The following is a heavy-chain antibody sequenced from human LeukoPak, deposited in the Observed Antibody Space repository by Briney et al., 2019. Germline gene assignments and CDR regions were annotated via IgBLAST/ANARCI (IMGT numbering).Heavy chain of an antibody. CDR1: GGSISSYY. J-gene: IGHJ4*02. CDR2: IYYSGST. V-gene: IGHV4-59*07. CDR3: ARMESSGSAIDY. D-gene: IGHD1-26*01. Sequence: TDTLSLTCTVSGGSISSYYWSWIRQPPGQRPELIGYIYYSGSTSYNPSLKSRVTISVDTSKNQFSLKLSTVTAADTAVYYCARMESSGSAIDYWGQGTLVTVSS.